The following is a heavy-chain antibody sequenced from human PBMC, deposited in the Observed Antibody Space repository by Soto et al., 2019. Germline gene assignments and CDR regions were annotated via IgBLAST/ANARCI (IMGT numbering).Heavy chain of an antibody. J-gene: IGHJ4*02. D-gene: IGHD6-13*01. CDR2: INHSGST. Sequence: PSETLSLTCAVYGGSFSGYYWSWIRQPPGKGLEWIGEINHSGSTNYNPSLKSRVTISVDTSKNQFSLKLSSVTAADTAVYYCASRPHKLYSSRGDYWGLGTLVTVS. CDR3: ASRPHKLYSSRGDY. CDR1: GGSFSGYY. V-gene: IGHV4-34*01.